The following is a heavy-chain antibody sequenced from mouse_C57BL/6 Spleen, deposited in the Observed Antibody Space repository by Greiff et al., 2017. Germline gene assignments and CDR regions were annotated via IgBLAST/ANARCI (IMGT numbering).Heavy chain of an antibody. CDR2: ISNNANGYTT. J-gene: IGHJ2*01. CDR3: ARDDYDGDYDN. Sequence: EVKLVESGGGLVQPGGSLSLSCAASGFTFTDYYMSWVRQPPGKALEWLGFISNNANGYTTADSASVKGRFTISRDNSQSILYLQMNALRAEDSATYYCARDDYDGDYDNWGQGTTLTVAS. CDR1: GFTFTDYY. V-gene: IGHV7-3*01. D-gene: IGHD2-4*01.